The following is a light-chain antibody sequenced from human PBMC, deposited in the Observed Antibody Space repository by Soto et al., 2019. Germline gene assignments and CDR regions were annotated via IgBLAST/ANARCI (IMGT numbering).Light chain of an antibody. CDR1: SAKIGAAYN. J-gene: IGLJ1*01. CDR2: GNN. Sequence: QSVLTQTPSVSGDQWQRVTISGTVSSAKIGAAYNVDWYQQLPGTAPKLLIDGNNNRPSGVPARFSGSKSGTSASLAIAAPQAEDEGDYYCQSYESSLSGYVFGNGTKVTVL. CDR3: QSYESSLSGYV. V-gene: IGLV1-40*01.